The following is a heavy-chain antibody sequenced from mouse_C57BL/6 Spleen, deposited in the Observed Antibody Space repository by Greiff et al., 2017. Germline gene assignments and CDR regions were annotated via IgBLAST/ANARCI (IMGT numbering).Heavy chain of an antibody. CDR1: GYSITSGYY. CDR3: ARDHYGSRRYFDY. D-gene: IGHD1-1*01. V-gene: IGHV3-6*01. J-gene: IGHJ2*01. CDR2: ISYDGSN. Sequence: DVQLQESGPGLVKPSQSLSLTCSVTGYSITSGYYWNWIRQFPGNKLEWMGYISYDGSNNYNPSLKNRISITRDTSKNQFFLKLNSVTTEDTATYYCARDHYGSRRYFDYWGQGTTLTVSS.